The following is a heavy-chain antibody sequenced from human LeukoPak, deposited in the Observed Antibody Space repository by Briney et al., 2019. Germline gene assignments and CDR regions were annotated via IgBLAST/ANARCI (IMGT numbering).Heavy chain of an antibody. J-gene: IGHJ1*01. CDR3: AKDIRSTWYYFQD. CDR1: GFTFSSYS. Sequence: GGSLRLSCAASGFTFSSYSMNWVRQAPGKGLEWVSSISSSSSYIYYADSVKGRFTISRDNSKNTLYVQMNSLRAEDTAVYYCAKDIRSTWYYFQDWGQGTLVTVSS. V-gene: IGHV3-21*04. D-gene: IGHD6-13*01. CDR2: ISSSSSYI.